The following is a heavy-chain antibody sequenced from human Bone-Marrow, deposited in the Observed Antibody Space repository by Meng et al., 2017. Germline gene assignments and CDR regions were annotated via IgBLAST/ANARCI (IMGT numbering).Heavy chain of an antibody. CDR3: ARGTGYSSGWYVSYYFDY. D-gene: IGHD6-19*01. CDR1: GGSISSGSYY. J-gene: IGHJ4*02. Sequence: SETLSLTGTVPGGSISSGSYYWSWIRQPAGKGLEWIGRIYTSGSTNYNPSLKSRVTISVDTSKNQFSLKLSSVTAADTAVYYCARGTGYSSGWYVSYYFDYWGQGTLVTVSS. V-gene: IGHV4-61*02. CDR2: IYTSGST.